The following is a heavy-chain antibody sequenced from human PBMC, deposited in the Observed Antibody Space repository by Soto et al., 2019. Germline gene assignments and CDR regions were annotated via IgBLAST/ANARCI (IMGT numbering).Heavy chain of an antibody. D-gene: IGHD3-22*01. J-gene: IGHJ4*02. CDR2: ISSSGSTI. CDR1: EFTFSSYE. Sequence: EVQLVESGGGLVQPGGSLRLSCAASEFTFSSYEMNWVRQAPGKGLEWVSYISSSGSTIYYADSVKGRFTISRDNAKNSLYLQMNSLRAEDTAVYYCAGKDYYDSSGYYFDYWGQGTLVTVSS. CDR3: AGKDYYDSSGYYFDY. V-gene: IGHV3-48*03.